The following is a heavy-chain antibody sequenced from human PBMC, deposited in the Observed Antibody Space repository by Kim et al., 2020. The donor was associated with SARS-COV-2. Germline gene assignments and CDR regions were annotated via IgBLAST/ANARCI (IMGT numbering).Heavy chain of an antibody. Sequence: KPDGGADYNGDSVKGRFTISRDNAKNALYLQMNNLRAEDTAVYYCTTGGAYWGQGTLVTVSS. CDR3: TTGGAY. V-gene: IGHV3-7*04. J-gene: IGHJ4*02. D-gene: IGHD3-16*01. CDR2: KPDGGAD.